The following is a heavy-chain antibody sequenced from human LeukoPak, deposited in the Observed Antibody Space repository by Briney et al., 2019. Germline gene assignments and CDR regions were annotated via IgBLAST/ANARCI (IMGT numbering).Heavy chain of an antibody. Sequence: ASVKVSFKASGYTFTSYGISWVRPAPGQGLEWMGWISAYNGNTNYAQKLQGRVTMTTDTSTSTAYMELRSLRSDDTAVYYCARVSPPTIAVAGTNYYYYYGMDVWGQGTTVTVSS. CDR3: ARVSPPTIAVAGTNYYYYYGMDV. V-gene: IGHV1-18*01. CDR1: GYTFTSYG. CDR2: ISAYNGNT. D-gene: IGHD6-19*01. J-gene: IGHJ6*02.